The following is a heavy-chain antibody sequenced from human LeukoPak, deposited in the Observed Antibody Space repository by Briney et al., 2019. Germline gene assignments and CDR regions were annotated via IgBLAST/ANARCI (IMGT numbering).Heavy chain of an antibody. D-gene: IGHD3-22*01. CDR2: IIPIFGTA. Sequence: GASVKVSCKASGGTFSSYATSWVRQAPGQGLEWMGGIIPIFGTANYAQKFQGRVTITADESTSTAYMELSSLRSEDTAVYYCARSDYYDSSGYYSPGTPFDYWGQGTLVTVSS. J-gene: IGHJ4*02. V-gene: IGHV1-69*13. CDR1: GGTFSSYA. CDR3: ARSDYYDSSGYYSPGTPFDY.